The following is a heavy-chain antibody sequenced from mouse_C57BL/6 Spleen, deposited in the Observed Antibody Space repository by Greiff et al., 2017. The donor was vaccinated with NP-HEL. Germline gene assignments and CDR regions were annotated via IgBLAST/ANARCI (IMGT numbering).Heavy chain of an antibody. D-gene: IGHD1-1*01. CDR3: AYYYGSSYDPAMDY. J-gene: IGHJ4*01. CDR1: GYTFTSYG. V-gene: IGHV1-81*01. Sequence: QVQLQQSGAELARPGASVKLSCKASGYTFTSYGISWVKQRTGQGLEWIGEIYPRSGNTYYNEKFKGKATLTADKSSSTAYMELRSLTSEDSAVYFCAYYYGSSYDPAMDYWGQGTSVTVSS. CDR2: IYPRSGNT.